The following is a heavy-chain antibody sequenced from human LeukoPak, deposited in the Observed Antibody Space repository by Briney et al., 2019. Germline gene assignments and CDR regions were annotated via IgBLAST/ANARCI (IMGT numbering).Heavy chain of an antibody. CDR3: AREMATRGFDY. Sequence: SETLSFTCSVSGGSISSHYWSWIRQPPGKGLEWIGYIYYSGSTNYNPSLKSRVTISVDTSKNQSSLKLSSVTAADTAVYYCAREMATRGFDYWGQGTLVTVSS. CDR2: IYYSGST. CDR1: GGSISSHY. V-gene: IGHV4-59*11. J-gene: IGHJ4*02. D-gene: IGHD5-24*01.